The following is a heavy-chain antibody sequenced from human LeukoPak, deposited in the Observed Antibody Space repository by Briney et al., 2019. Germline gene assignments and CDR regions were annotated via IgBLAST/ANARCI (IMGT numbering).Heavy chain of an antibody. CDR2: INAGNGNT. V-gene: IGHV1-3*01. J-gene: IGHJ3*02. CDR1: GYTFTSYA. CDR3: ARLEPYDSSGYSVDAFDI. Sequence: ASVKVSCNASGYTFTSYAMHWVRQAPGQRLEWMGWINAGNGNTKYSQKFQGRVTITRDTSASTAYMELSSLRSEDTAVYYCARLEPYDSSGYSVDAFDIWGQGTMVTVSS. D-gene: IGHD3-22*01.